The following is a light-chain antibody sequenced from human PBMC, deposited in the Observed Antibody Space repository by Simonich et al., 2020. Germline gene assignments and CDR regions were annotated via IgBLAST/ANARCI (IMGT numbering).Light chain of an antibody. CDR1: SSDVGGYNY. V-gene: IGLV2-11*01. CDR2: EAS. Sequence: QSALTQPRSVSGSPGQSVTISCPGTSSDVGGYNYVSCYQQQPGKAPNLMIYEASKRPSGVPDRFSGSKSGNTASLTISGLQAEDEADYYCSAYTSSSTLVFGGGTKLTVL. J-gene: IGLJ3*02. CDR3: SAYTSSSTLV.